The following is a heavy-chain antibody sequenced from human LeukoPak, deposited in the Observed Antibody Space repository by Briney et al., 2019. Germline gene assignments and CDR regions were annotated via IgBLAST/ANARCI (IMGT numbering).Heavy chain of an antibody. CDR1: GYTFTCYY. Sequence: ASVKVSCKASGYTFTCYYMHWVRQAPGQGLEWMGWINPNSGGTNYAQKFQGRVTMTRDTSISTAYMELSRLRSDDTAVYYCARAIRYDFWSGYSFDYWGQGTLVTVSS. CDR2: INPNSGGT. CDR3: ARAIRYDFWSGYSFDY. V-gene: IGHV1-2*02. J-gene: IGHJ4*02. D-gene: IGHD3-3*01.